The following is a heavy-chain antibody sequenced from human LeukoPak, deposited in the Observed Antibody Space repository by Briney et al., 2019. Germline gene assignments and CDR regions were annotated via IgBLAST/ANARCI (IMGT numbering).Heavy chain of an antibody. CDR3: ARDNWSDRAFYFDN. CDR2: IRQDRSEK. V-gene: IGHV3-7*01. J-gene: IGHJ4*02. D-gene: IGHD5-18*01. Sequence: GGSLRLSCAASGFTFCGYWMSWVRQTPGKGLEWVADIRQDRSEKYSVDSVKGRFTISRDNAKNSLYLQMNSLRAEDTAVYYCARDNWSDRAFYFDNWGQGTLVTVSS. CDR1: GFTFCGYW.